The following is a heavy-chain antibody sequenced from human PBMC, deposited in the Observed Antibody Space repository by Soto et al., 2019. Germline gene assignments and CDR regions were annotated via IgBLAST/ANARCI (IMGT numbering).Heavy chain of an antibody. V-gene: IGHV3-74*01. D-gene: IGHD1-26*01. CDR2: INSDGSST. J-gene: IGHJ6*03. CDR1: GFTFSSYW. Sequence: TGGSQILSCAASGFTFSSYWMHWVRQAPGKGLVWVSRINSDGSSTSYADSVKGRFTISRDNAKNTLYLQMNSLRAEDTAVYYCARDHTNYYYYYMDVWGKGTTVTVSS. CDR3: ARDHTNYYYYYMDV.